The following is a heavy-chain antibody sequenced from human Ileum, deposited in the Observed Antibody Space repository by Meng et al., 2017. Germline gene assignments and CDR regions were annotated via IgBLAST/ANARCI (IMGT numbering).Heavy chain of an antibody. V-gene: IGHV3-7*01. J-gene: IGHJ4*02. CDR3: ARGGGRDTGY. CDR1: GFTFSTYW. Sequence: GESLKISCAASGFTFSTYWMTWFRQAPGKGLEWVATISDDGNAKYDVDSVKGRFTISRDKGKNSLYLQMNSLRDEDTALYYCARGGGRDTGYWGQGTLVTVSS. D-gene: IGHD1-1*01. CDR2: ISDDGNAK.